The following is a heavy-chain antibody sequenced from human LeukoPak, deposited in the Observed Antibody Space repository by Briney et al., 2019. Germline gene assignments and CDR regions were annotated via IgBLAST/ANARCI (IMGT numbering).Heavy chain of an antibody. CDR1: GYTLTSYE. CDR3: ARDLLGYDYVWGSYRYTASTPFDY. J-gene: IGHJ4*02. CDR2: TSAYNGNT. V-gene: IGHV1-18*01. Sequence: ASVKVSCKASGYTLTSYEINWVRQAPGQGLGWMGWTSAYNGNTNSAQKLQGRVTMTTDTSTSTAYMELRSLRSDDTAVYYCARDLLGYDYVWGSYRYTASTPFDYWGQGTLVTVSS. D-gene: IGHD3-16*02.